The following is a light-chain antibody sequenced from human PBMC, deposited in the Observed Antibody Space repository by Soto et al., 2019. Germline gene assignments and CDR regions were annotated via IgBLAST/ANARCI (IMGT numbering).Light chain of an antibody. Sequence: QSVLTQPPSASGSPGQSVTISCTGTSSDVGRYNFVSWYQQHPGKVPKLIIYEVNKRPSGVPARFSGSKSRNTASLTVSGLQSEDEADYNCTSYAGCLGVSGTGNKVPVL. CDR1: SSDVGRYNF. CDR2: EVN. V-gene: IGLV2-8*01. J-gene: IGLJ1*01. CDR3: TSYAGCLGV.